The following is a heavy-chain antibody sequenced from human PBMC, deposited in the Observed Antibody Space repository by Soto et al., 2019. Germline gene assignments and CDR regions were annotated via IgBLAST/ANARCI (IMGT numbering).Heavy chain of an antibody. Sequence: SGPTLVNPTQTLTLTCTFSGFSLITTGLGVSWFRQPPGKALEWLALIYWHDDKRYSPSLKSRLTITKDTSKNQVVLTMINMDPVDTATYYCAHRGGAAVGLYYFDYWGQGALVTVSS. CDR3: AHRGGAAVGLYYFDY. CDR1: GFSLITTGLG. D-gene: IGHD6-13*01. J-gene: IGHJ4*02. CDR2: IYWHDDK. V-gene: IGHV2-5*01.